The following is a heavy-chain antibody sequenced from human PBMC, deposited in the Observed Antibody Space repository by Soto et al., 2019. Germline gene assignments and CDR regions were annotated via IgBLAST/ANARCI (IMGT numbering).Heavy chain of an antibody. CDR2: IIPIFGTA. D-gene: IGHD6-6*01. V-gene: IGHV1-69*13. CDR3: ARDRYSSSDYYYYYGMDV. Sequence: SVKVSCKASGGTFSSYAISWVRQAPGQGLELMGGIIPIFGTANYAQKFQGRVTITADESTSTAYMELSSLRSEDTAVYYCARDRYSSSDYYYYYGMDVWGQGTTVTVSS. J-gene: IGHJ6*02. CDR1: GGTFSSYA.